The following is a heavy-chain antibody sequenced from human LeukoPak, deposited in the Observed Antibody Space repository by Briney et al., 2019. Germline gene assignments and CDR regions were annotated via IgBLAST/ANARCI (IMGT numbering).Heavy chain of an antibody. CDR1: GFSISSGFY. CDR2: LYHTGST. CDR3: ARAPYYDGGGYYLNWFDP. Sequence: SETLSLTCTVSGFSISSGFYWGWIRQPPGKGLEWIGSLYHTGSTYNNPSLQRRVTISVDTSKNQFSLNLRSVTAADTAIYYCARAPYYDGGGYYLNWFDPWGQGTLVTVSS. V-gene: IGHV4-38-2*02. D-gene: IGHD3-22*01. J-gene: IGHJ5*02.